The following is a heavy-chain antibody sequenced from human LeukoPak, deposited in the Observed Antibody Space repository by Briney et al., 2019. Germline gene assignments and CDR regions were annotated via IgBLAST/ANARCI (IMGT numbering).Heavy chain of an antibody. J-gene: IGHJ4*02. CDR3: ARGIRFLEWLSGFDY. V-gene: IGHV3-20*04. CDR1: GFTFDDYG. CDR2: INWNGGST. D-gene: IGHD3-3*01. Sequence: PGGSLRLSCAASGFTFDDYGMSWVRQVPGKGLEWVSGINWNGGSTGYADSVKGRFTISRDNAKNSLYLQMDSLRVEDPALYYCARGIRFLEWLSGFDYWGQGTLVTVSS.